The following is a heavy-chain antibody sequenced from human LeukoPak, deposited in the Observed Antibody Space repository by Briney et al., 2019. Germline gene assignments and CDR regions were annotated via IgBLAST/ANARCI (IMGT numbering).Heavy chain of an antibody. CDR1: GFTFNNAW. CDR3: TAALFGIHLVDY. CDR2: IQRKADGGTP. V-gene: IGHV3-15*01. J-gene: IGHJ4*02. D-gene: IGHD3-16*01. Sequence: GGSLRLSCAASGFTFNNAWLTWVRKAPGKGLEWIGRIQRKADGGTPAYHAPVKGRLPRSRDHSKDKPFLKMKSRNIEERAIYYWTAALFGIHLVDYSGQGTLVTASS.